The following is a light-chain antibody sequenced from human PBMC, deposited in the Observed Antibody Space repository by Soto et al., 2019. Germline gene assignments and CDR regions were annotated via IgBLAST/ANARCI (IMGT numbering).Light chain of an antibody. CDR2: FAS. CDR3: QQTYNTPLT. CDR1: QSLDNC. J-gene: IGKJ4*01. Sequence: DIQMTQSPSTLSASIGDRVTITCRASQSLDNCLAWYQQKPGKAPKLLIDFASSLQSGVPSRFSGSGSGTDFTLTITSLQPADFAIYYCQQTYNTPLTFGGGTKVEIK. V-gene: IGKV1-39*01.